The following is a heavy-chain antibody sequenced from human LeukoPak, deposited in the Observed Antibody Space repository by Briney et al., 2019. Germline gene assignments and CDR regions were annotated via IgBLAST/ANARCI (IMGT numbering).Heavy chain of an antibody. CDR3: ARTRDFWNGYFDY. Sequence: SETLSLTCVVSGGSITSGTYYWSWIRQPPGKGLEWIGYILHSGSTYQNPSLKSRVTISVDTSKSQFSLKLSSVTAADTAVYYCARTRDFWNGYFDYWGQGTLVTVSS. V-gene: IGHV4-30-2*01. D-gene: IGHD3-3*01. CDR1: GGSITSGTYY. CDR2: ILHSGST. J-gene: IGHJ4*02.